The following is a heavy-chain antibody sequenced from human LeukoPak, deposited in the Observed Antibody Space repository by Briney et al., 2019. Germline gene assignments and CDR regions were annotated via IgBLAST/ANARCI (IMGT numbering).Heavy chain of an antibody. Sequence: SVKVSCKASRGTFSSYAISWVRQAPGQGLEWMGGIIPIFGTANYAQKFQGRVTITADESTSTAYMELSSLRSEDTAVYYCARVLTPSGYYGYYYYYMDVWGKGTTVTVSS. D-gene: IGHD3-22*01. CDR3: ARVLTPSGYYGYYYYYMDV. CDR1: RGTFSSYA. V-gene: IGHV1-69*13. CDR2: IIPIFGTA. J-gene: IGHJ6*03.